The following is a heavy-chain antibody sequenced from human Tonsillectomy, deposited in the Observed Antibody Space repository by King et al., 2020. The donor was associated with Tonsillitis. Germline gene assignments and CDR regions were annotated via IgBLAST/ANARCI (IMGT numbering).Heavy chain of an antibody. Sequence: VQLVESGGGVVQPGRSLRLSCAASGFTFRSYAMHWVRQAPGKGLEWVAVISYDGSNYYYVDSVKGRFTISRDNSKKTLYLQMNSLRAEDTAVYYCARAAAGSGSPSPLDFWGQGTLVTVSS. J-gene: IGHJ4*02. V-gene: IGHV3-30-3*01. CDR2: ISYDGSNY. CDR1: GFTFRSYA. CDR3: ARAAAGSGSPSPLDF. D-gene: IGHD3-10*01.